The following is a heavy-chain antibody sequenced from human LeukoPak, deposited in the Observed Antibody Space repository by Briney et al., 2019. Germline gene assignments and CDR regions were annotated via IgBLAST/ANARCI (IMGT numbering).Heavy chain of an antibody. J-gene: IGHJ4*02. CDR3: ARRGYSDSSGYDY. Sequence: GGSLRLSCAASGFTFSNYSMNWVRQAPGKGLEWVSYISRASSTIYYADSVKGRFTISRDNAKNSLYLQINSLRAEDTAIYYCARRGYSDSSGYDYWGQGTLVTVSS. D-gene: IGHD3-22*01. V-gene: IGHV3-48*04. CDR1: GFTFSNYS. CDR2: ISRASSTI.